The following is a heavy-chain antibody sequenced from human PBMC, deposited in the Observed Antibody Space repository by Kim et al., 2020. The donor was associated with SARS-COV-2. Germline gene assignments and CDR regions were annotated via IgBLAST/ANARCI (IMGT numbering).Heavy chain of an antibody. CDR1: GFTFSSYA. J-gene: IGHJ4*02. Sequence: GGSLRLSCAASGFTFSSYAMHWVRQAPGKGLEWVAVISYDGSNKYYADSVKGRFTISRDNSKNTLYLQMNSLRAEDTAVYYCARARRGGYSYGYAAYYFDYWGQGTLVTVSS. CDR2: ISYDGSNK. CDR3: ARARRGGYSYGYAAYYFDY. D-gene: IGHD5-18*01. V-gene: IGHV3-30*04.